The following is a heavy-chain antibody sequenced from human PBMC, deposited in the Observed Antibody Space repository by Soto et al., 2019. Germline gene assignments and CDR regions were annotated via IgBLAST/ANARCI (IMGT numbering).Heavy chain of an antibody. V-gene: IGHV4-4*07. CDR1: GDSMTNYY. D-gene: IGHD1-26*01. CDR2: IYTSGST. Sequence: QVQLQESGPGLVKPSETLSLTCTVSGDSMTNYYWSWIRQPAGKGLEWIGRIYTSGSTNYNPTLTSRVTMSIDTSNNHFSLKLKSVTAADTAVYYCARTVGAAYYFDFWGQGALVTVSS. CDR3: ARTVGAAYYFDF. J-gene: IGHJ4*02.